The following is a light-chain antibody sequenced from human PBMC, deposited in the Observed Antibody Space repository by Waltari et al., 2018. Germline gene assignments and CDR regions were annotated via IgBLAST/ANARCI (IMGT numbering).Light chain of an antibody. Sequence: QSVLTQPPSASGTPGQRVTFSCSGSSPNIGSNSVNWYQHLPGAAPKLLIYSDNQRPSGVPDRFSGSKSGASASLAISGLQSEDEADYYCAAWDVSLNGLVFGGGTKLTVL. CDR1: SPNIGSNS. CDR3: AAWDVSLNGLV. J-gene: IGLJ2*01. CDR2: SDN. V-gene: IGLV1-44*01.